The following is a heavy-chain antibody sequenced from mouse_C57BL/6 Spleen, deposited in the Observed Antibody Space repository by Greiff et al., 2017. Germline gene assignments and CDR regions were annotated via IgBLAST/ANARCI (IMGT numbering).Heavy chain of an antibody. CDR3: ARWEITTRYYAMDY. V-gene: IGHV1-72*01. CDR1: GYTFTSYW. D-gene: IGHD2-4*01. CDR2: IDPNSGGT. Sequence: QVQLQQSGAELVKPGASVKLSCKASGYTFTSYWMHWVKQRPGRGLEWIGRIDPNSGGTKYNEKFKSKATLTVDKPSSTAYMQLSSLTSEDSAVYYCARWEITTRYYAMDYWGQGTSVTVSS. J-gene: IGHJ4*01.